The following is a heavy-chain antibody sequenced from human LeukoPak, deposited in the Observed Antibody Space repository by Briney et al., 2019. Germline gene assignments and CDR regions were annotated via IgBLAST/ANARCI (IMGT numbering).Heavy chain of an antibody. D-gene: IGHD4-11*01. J-gene: IGHJ4*02. CDR2: ISYDGSNK. Sequence: PGGSLRLSCAASGFTFSSYAMHWVRQAPGKGLEWVAVISYDGSNKYYADSVKGRFTISRDNSKNTLYLQMNSLRAEDTAVYYCARDGDDYSTLYYFDYWGQGTLVTVSS. CDR1: GFTFSSYA. CDR3: ARDGDDYSTLYYFDY. V-gene: IGHV3-30-3*01.